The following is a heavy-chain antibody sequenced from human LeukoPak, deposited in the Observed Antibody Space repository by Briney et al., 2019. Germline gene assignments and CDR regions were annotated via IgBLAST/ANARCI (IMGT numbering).Heavy chain of an antibody. CDR3: ANVLRYFDWSSPHFDY. CDR2: INAGNGNT. CDR1: GYTFTSYA. J-gene: IGHJ4*02. V-gene: IGHV1-3*01. D-gene: IGHD3-9*01. Sequence: ASVKVSCKASGYTFTSYAMHWVRQAPGQRLEWMGWINAGNGNTKYSQEFQGRVTMTRDTSISTAYMELSRLRSDDTAVYYCANVLRYFDWSSPHFDYWGQGTLVTVSS.